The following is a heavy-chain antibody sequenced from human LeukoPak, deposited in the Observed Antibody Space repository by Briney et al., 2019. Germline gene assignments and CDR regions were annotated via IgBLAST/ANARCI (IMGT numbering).Heavy chain of an antibody. CDR3: ARVPSGSYNQYDY. CDR2: IYTSGST. D-gene: IGHD1-26*01. V-gene: IGHV4-4*07. Sequence: SETLSLTCTVSGGSISTHYWTWIRQPAGKGPEWIGRIYTSGSTNYNPSLGGRVTMSVDTFKNQFSLRLTSVTAADTAMYYCARVPSGSYNQYDYWGQGTLVTVSS. CDR1: GGSISTHY. J-gene: IGHJ4*02.